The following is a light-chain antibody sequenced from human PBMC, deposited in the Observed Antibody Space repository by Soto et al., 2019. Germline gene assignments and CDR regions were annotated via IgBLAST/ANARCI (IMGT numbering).Light chain of an antibody. CDR3: SSYTSSSTRV. Sequence: QSALTQPASVSGSPGQSITISCTGTTSDIGTYNYASWYQQHAGNAPKLIIYEVSNRPSGVSNRFSGSKSGNTASLTISGLQAEDEADYYCSSYTSSSTRVFGTGTKVTVL. V-gene: IGLV2-14*01. CDR1: TSDIGTYNY. CDR2: EVS. J-gene: IGLJ1*01.